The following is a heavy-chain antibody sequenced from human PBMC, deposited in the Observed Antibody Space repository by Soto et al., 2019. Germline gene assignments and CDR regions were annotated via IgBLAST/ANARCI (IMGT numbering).Heavy chain of an antibody. CDR2: IYYSGST. CDR3: ARHVQSSSWPLDY. V-gene: IGHV4-39*01. J-gene: IGHJ4*02. Sequence: QLQLQESGPGLVKPSETLSLTCTVSGGSISSTNYYWGWIRQPPGKGLEWIGNIYYSGSTYYNPSLKSRVTISVDTSKNQFSLKLTSVTAADTAVYYCARHVQSSSWPLDYWGQGTLVTVSS. CDR1: GGSISSTNYY.